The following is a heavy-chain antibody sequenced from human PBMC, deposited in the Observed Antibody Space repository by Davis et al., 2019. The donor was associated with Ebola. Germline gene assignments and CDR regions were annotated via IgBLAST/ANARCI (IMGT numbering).Heavy chain of an antibody. CDR1: GFTFSSYS. Sequence: GESLKISCAASGFTFSSYSMNWVRQAPGKGLEWVSAISSSSSYIYYADSVKGRFTISRDNAKNSLYLQMNSLRAEDTAVYYCARAGTQFDYWGQGTLVTVSS. CDR3: ARAGTQFDY. CDR2: ISSSSSYI. D-gene: IGHD1-1*01. V-gene: IGHV3-21*01. J-gene: IGHJ4*02.